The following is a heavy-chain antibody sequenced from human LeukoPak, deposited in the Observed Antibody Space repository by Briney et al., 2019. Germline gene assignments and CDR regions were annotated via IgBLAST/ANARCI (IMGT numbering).Heavy chain of an antibody. CDR2: IYQSGSP. CDR1: GGSVSSASYY. CDR3: AREAGGYSYGKRYFDY. J-gene: IGHJ4*02. D-gene: IGHD5-18*01. Sequence: SETLSLTCTVSGGSVSSASYYWTWIRQPPGKGLEWIGFIYQSGSPYYNPSLKSRITVSVDTSKNQFSLKLTSVTAADTAVYYCAREAGGYSYGKRYFDYWGQGTLVTVSS. V-gene: IGHV4-61*01.